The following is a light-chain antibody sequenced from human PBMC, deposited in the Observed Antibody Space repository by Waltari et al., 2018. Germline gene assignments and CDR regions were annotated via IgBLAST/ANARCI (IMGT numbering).Light chain of an antibody. V-gene: IGKV3-20*01. J-gene: IGKJ2*01. CDR3: HQYGGAPYT. CDR1: HGVTNNF. Sequence: IVLTQSPGTLSLSPGGRATLSCRASHGVTNNFLAWYQQKLGQGPRLLIYGAFLRATGVPDRFSGSGSGTDFTLTISRLEPEDFAVYFCHQYGGAPYTFGQGTKLEIK. CDR2: GAF.